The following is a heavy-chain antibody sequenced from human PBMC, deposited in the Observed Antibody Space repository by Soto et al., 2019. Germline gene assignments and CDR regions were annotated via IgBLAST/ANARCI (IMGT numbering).Heavy chain of an antibody. CDR1: GGSFSNYF. CDR3: AGGIAAAWEVLAH. J-gene: IGHJ5*02. CDR2: IRSSRYT. Sequence: SETLSLTCGVYGGSFSNYFWTWVRQTPERGLEWIGEIRSSRYTDYSPSLKSRLTISIDTSKSQFSLELTSMTAADTAIYYCAGGIAAAWEVLAHWGQGALVTVSS. V-gene: IGHV4-34*01. D-gene: IGHD6-13*01.